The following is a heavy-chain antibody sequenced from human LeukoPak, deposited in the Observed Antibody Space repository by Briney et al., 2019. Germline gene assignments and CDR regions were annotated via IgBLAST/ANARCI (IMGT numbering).Heavy chain of an antibody. Sequence: ASVKVSCKASGCTFTSYDINWVRQATGQGRDGVGWMNPNSGNTGFAQKFQGRVTMTRNTSISIAYMELSSLRSEDTAVYYCARGRGIAVAGTSEKPNDAFDVWGQGTMVTVSS. D-gene: IGHD6-19*01. CDR2: MNPNSGNT. J-gene: IGHJ3*01. CDR1: GCTFTSYD. V-gene: IGHV1-8*01. CDR3: ARGRGIAVAGTSEKPNDAFDV.